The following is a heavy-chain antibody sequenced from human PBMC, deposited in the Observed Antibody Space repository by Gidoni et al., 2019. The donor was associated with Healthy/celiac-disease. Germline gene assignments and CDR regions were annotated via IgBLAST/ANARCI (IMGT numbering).Heavy chain of an antibody. Sequence: EVQLLESGGGLVQPGGSLRLSCAASGFTFSSYAMSWVRQAPGKGLEWVSAISGSGGSTYYADSVKGRFTISRDNSKNTLYLQMNSLRAEDTAVYYCAKDWTDCSSTSCYFGGDAFDIWGQGTMVTVSS. CDR2: ISGSGGST. CDR1: GFTFSSYA. V-gene: IGHV3-23*01. CDR3: AKDWTDCSSTSCYFGGDAFDI. J-gene: IGHJ3*02. D-gene: IGHD2-2*01.